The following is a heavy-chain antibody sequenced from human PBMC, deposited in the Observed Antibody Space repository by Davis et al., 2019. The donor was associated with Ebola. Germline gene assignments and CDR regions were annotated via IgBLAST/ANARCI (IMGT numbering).Heavy chain of an antibody. V-gene: IGHV1-46*03. J-gene: IGHJ3*02. D-gene: IGHD5-12*01. Sequence: ASVTVSCMASGYTFTNYYIYWVRQAPGQGLEWMGMINTNDGRTIYAKKFQGRVTVTRDTSTTTVYMDLSSLRSDDTSLYYCTTPGGQDSGYDVFDIWGQGTMVTVSS. CDR3: TTPGGQDSGYDVFDI. CDR2: INTNDGRT. CDR1: GYTFTNYY.